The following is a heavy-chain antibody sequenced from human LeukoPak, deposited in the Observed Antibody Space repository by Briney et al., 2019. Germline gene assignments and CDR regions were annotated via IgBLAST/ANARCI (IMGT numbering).Heavy chain of an antibody. CDR3: ARDRNYAFDN. J-gene: IGHJ4*02. V-gene: IGHV3-48*01. CDR2: VGIDSGNT. CDR1: GFTFSDYS. D-gene: IGHD1-7*01. Sequence: TGGSLRLSCAASGFTFSDYSMNWVRQAPGKGLEWISWVGIDSGNTKYADSVKGRFTISGEKAKNSLYLQMSSLRVEDTAVYYCARDRNYAFDNWGQGTLVTVSS.